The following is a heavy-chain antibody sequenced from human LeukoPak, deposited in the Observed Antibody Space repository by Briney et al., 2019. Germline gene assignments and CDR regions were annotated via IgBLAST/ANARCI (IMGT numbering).Heavy chain of an antibody. CDR3: ARGPYYDFWSGYSPIPSSYYYYYMDV. D-gene: IGHD3-3*01. CDR1: GYTFTGYY. V-gene: IGHV1-2*06. CDR2: INPNSGGT. Sequence: ASVKVSCKASGYTFTGYYMHWVRQAPGQGLEWMGRINPNSGGTNYAQKFQGRVTMTRDTSISTAYMELSRLRSDDTAVYYCARGPYYDFWSGYSPIPSSYYYYYMDVWGKGTTVTVSS. J-gene: IGHJ6*03.